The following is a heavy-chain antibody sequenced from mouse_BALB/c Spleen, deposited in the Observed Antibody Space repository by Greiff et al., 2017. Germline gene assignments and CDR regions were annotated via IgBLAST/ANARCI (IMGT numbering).Heavy chain of an antibody. J-gene: IGHJ3*01. CDR1: GYTFTSYW. CDR3: ARYYGNYYWFAY. Sequence: QVQLQQPGAELVKPGAPVKLSCKASGYTFTSYWMNWVKQRPGRGLEWIGRIDPSDSETHYNQKFKDKATLTVDKSSSTAYIQLSSLTSEDSAVYYCARYYGNYYWFAYWGQGTLVTVSA. D-gene: IGHD2-1*01. V-gene: IGHV1-69*02. CDR2: IDPSDSET.